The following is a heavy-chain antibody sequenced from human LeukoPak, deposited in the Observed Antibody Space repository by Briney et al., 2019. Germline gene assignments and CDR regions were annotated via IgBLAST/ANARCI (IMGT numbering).Heavy chain of an antibody. Sequence: QPGGSLRLSCTASGFTFGDYLMSWFRQAPGKGLEWIGFISGGTTEYAASVKGRFTISRDDSTGIAYLQMNSLTTEDTAVYYCSRGSGWLSVYWGQGTLVTVSS. CDR3: SRGSGWLSVY. CDR1: GFTFGDYL. V-gene: IGHV3-49*03. D-gene: IGHD6-19*01. J-gene: IGHJ4*02. CDR2: ISGGTT.